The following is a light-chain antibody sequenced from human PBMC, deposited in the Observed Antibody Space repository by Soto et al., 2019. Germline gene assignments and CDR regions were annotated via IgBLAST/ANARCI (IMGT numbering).Light chain of an antibody. CDR3: CSYEGRFF. J-gene: IGLJ1*01. CDR2: DVT. Sequence: QSVLTQPPSASGSPGQSVTISCTGTSSDVGVSRSVSWYQQHPGKAPKLIISDVTKRPSGVPYRFSGSKSGNTASLTISGLQAADEADYYCCSYEGRFFFRTGTKVNV. V-gene: IGLV2-11*01. CDR1: SSDVGVSRS.